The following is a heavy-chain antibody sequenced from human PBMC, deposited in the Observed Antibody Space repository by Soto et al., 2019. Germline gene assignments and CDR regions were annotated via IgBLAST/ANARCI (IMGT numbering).Heavy chain of an antibody. Sequence: SETLSLTCTVSGGSISSYYWSWIRQPPGKGLEWIGYIYYSGSTNYNPSLKSRVTISVDTSKNQFSLKLSSVTAADTAVYYCARDCPRGWFDPWGQGTLVTVSS. CDR1: GGSISSYY. J-gene: IGHJ5*02. V-gene: IGHV4-59*01. CDR3: ARDCPRGWFDP. CDR2: IYYSGST.